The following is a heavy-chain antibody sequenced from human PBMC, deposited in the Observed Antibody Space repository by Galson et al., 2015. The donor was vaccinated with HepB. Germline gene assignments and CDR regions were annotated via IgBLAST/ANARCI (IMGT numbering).Heavy chain of an antibody. CDR3: ARGGSYYDFWSGYSRRRVLTY. V-gene: IGHV3-48*03. CDR1: GFTFSSYE. CDR2: ISSSGSTI. Sequence: SLRLSCAASGFTFSSYEMNWVRQAPGKGLEWVSYISSSGSTIYYADSVKGRFTISRDNAKNSLYLQMNSLRAEDTAVYYCARGGSYYDFWSGYSRRRVLTYWGQGTLVTVSS. J-gene: IGHJ4*02. D-gene: IGHD3-3*01.